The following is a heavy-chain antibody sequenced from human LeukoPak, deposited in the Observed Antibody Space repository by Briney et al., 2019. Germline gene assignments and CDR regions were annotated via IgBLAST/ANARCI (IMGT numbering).Heavy chain of an antibody. J-gene: IGHJ6*03. CDR3: GRAGFGTAYNRFYYFMEV. Sequence: PSETLSLTCAVSNYPITSDYYWVWIRQPPGQGLEWIGQIFHSGIAHYNPSLKSRVTMSVDTSRSQFSVNLNSVTAADTAVYYCGRAGFGTAYNRFYYFMEVWGKGTTVTVSS. CDR1: NYPITSDYY. D-gene: IGHD3-16*01. V-gene: IGHV4-38-2*01. CDR2: IFHSGIA.